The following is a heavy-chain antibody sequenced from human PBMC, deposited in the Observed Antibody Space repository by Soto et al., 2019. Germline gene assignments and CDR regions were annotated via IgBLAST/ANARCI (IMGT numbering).Heavy chain of an antibody. CDR3: ATTPMYSSSWYGYYYYGMDV. CDR1: GYTFTSYG. D-gene: IGHD6-13*01. V-gene: IGHV5-10-1*01. CDR2: IDPSDSYT. Sequence: KVSCKASGYTFTSYGISWVRQMPGKGLEWMGRIDPSDSYTNYSPSFQGHVTISADKSISTAYLQWSSLKASDTAMYYCATTPMYSSSWYGYYYYGMDVWGQGTTVTLSS. J-gene: IGHJ6*02.